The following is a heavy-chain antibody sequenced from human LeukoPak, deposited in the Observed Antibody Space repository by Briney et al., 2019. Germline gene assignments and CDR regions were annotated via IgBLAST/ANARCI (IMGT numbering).Heavy chain of an antibody. CDR1: GGSISTHY. CDR2: IYSSGST. J-gene: IGHJ4*02. D-gene: IGHD3-3*01. V-gene: IGHV4-59*08. Sequence: SETLSLTCTVSGGSISTHYWSSILQPPGKGLQYIGFIYSSGSTNYNPSLKSRVTMSLDTSKNQFSLKLSSVTAADTAVYYCARSIFGATSNPYYFDYWGQGTLVTVSS. CDR3: ARSIFGATSNPYYFDY.